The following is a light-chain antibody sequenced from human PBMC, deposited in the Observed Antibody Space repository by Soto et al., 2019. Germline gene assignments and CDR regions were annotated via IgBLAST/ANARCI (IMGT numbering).Light chain of an antibody. V-gene: IGKV1-5*03. CDR2: EAS. J-gene: IGKJ4*01. Sequence: DIQMTQSPSSLSASVGDRVTITCLPSQSISIYLNWYQQKPGTAPKLLIYEASTLQSGVPSRFSGSGSGTEFTLTISSLQPDDSATYYCQQYNTFLTFGGGTKVDIK. CDR3: QQYNTFLT. CDR1: QSISIY.